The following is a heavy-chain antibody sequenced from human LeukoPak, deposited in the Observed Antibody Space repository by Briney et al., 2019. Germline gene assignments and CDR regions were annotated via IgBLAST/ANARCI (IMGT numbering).Heavy chain of an antibody. CDR3: AAEGRPTVVTFRKGAVDL. CDR2: IVVGSGNT. CDR1: GFTFTSSA. D-gene: IGHD4-23*01. V-gene: IGHV1-58*01. J-gene: IGHJ3*01. Sequence: TSVKVSCKASGFTFTSSAVQWVRQARGQRLEWIGWIVVGSGNTNYAQKFQERVTITRDMSTSTVYMELSSLRSEDTAVYYCAAEGRPTVVTFRKGAVDLWGQGTTVTVSS.